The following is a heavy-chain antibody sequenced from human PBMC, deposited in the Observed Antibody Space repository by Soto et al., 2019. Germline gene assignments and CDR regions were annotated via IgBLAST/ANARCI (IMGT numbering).Heavy chain of an antibody. CDR2: IKQDGSEK. Sequence: GGSLRLSCAASGFTFSSYWMSWVRQAPGKGLEWVANIKQDGSEKYYVDSVKGRFTISRDNAKNSLYLQMNSLRAEDTVVYYCARELRRDYYDSSGAGPYYFDYWGQGTLVTVSS. V-gene: IGHV3-7*01. CDR3: ARELRRDYYDSSGAGPYYFDY. J-gene: IGHJ4*02. D-gene: IGHD3-22*01. CDR1: GFTFSSYW.